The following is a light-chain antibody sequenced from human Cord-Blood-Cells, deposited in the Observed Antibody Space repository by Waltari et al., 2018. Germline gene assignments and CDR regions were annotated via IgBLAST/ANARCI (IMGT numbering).Light chain of an antibody. Sequence: QSALTQPASVSGSPGQSITISCTGTSSDVGGYNYVTCYQQPPGKAPKLMIYDVSNRPSGVSNRFSGSKSGNTASLTISGLQAEDEADYYCSSYTSSSTLEVFGTGTKVTVL. CDR1: SSDVGGYNY. CDR2: DVS. J-gene: IGLJ1*01. CDR3: SSYTSSSTLEV. V-gene: IGLV2-14*01.